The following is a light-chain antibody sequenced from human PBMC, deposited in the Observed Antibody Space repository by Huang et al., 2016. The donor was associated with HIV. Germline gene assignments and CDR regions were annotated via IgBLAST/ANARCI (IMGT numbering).Light chain of an antibody. V-gene: IGKV1-27*01. CDR3: QKYNSAPLT. CDR2: AAS. Sequence: GDSVTTSCRASQGISNYLAWYQQKPGKVPTLLIYAASTLQSGVPSRFRGSGSVTGVTLTISRLQPEDVATYYCQKYNSAPLTCGGGTKVEIK. CDR1: QGISNY. J-gene: IGKJ4*01.